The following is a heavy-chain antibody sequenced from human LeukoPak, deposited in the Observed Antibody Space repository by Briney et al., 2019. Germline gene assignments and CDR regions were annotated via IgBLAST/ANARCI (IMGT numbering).Heavy chain of an antibody. CDR2: INHRGST. Sequence: SETLSLTCAVYGGSFSGYSWNWIRQPPGKGLEWIGEINHRGSTNYNPSLKSRVTILVDTSKNQFSLKLSSVTAADTAVYSCARMVRVGLSRPFDHWGQGTLVIVSS. V-gene: IGHV4-34*01. D-gene: IGHD4/OR15-4a*01. J-gene: IGHJ4*02. CDR3: ARMVRVGLSRPFDH. CDR1: GGSFSGYS.